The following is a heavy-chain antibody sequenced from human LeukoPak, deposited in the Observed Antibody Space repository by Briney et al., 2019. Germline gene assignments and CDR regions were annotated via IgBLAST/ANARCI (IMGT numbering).Heavy chain of an antibody. CDR1: GGSISSGGYY. V-gene: IGHV4-31*03. J-gene: IGHJ4*02. CDR2: IYYSGST. Sequence: SETLSLTCTVSGGSISSGGYYWSWIRQHPGKGLEWIGYIYYSGSTYYNPSLKSRVTISVDTSKNQFSLKLSSVTAADTAVYYCARRLLVGATAARRIDYWGQGTLVTVSS. D-gene: IGHD1-26*01. CDR3: ARRLLVGATAARRIDY.